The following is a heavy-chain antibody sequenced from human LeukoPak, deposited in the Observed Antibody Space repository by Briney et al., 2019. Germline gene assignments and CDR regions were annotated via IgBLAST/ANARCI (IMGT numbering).Heavy chain of an antibody. J-gene: IGHJ3*01. Sequence: SQTLSLTYAISGDSVSSNSAAWNWIRQSPSRGLEWLGRTYYRSKWYNDYAVSVKSRITINPDTSKNQFSLQLNSVTPEDTAVYYCARERISMVRGAGDTFDVWGQGTRVTVSS. CDR1: GDSVSSNSAA. D-gene: IGHD3-10*01. V-gene: IGHV6-1*01. CDR2: TYYRSKWYN. CDR3: ARERISMVRGAGDTFDV.